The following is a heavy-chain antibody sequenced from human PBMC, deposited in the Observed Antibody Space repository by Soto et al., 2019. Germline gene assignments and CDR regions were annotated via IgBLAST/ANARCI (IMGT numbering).Heavy chain of an antibody. CDR3: AKDLRGRFGELTYYYYYGMDV. CDR2: ISWNSGSI. J-gene: IGHJ6*02. CDR1: GFTFDDYA. V-gene: IGHV3-9*01. D-gene: IGHD3-10*01. Sequence: GGSLRLSCAASGFTFDDYAMHWVRQAPGKGLEWVSGISWNSGSIGYADSVKGRFTISRDNAKNSLYLQMNSLRAEDTALYYCAKDLRGRFGELTYYYYYGMDVWGQGTTVTV.